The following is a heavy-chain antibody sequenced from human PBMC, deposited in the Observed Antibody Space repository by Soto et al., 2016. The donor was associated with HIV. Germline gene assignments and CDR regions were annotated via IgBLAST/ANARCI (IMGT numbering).Heavy chain of an antibody. J-gene: IGHJ4*02. CDR1: GFTVKNYY. CDR2: IYIDDST. CDR3: ARPAVYGSGSYYFDY. V-gene: IGHV3-66*04. D-gene: IGHD3-10*01. Sequence: EVQLVESGGGLVQPGGSLRLSCTASGFTVKNYYMTWVRQTPGKGLEWASVIYIDDSTNYADSVKGRFIISRDISKNTVYLRLNNLRADDTAMYYCARPAVYGSGSYYFDYWGQGTLVTVSS.